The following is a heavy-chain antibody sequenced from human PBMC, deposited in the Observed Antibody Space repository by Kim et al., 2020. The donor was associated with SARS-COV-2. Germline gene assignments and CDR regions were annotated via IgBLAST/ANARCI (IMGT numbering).Heavy chain of an antibody. D-gene: IGHD1-26*01. Sequence: GESLKISCKGSGNSFTNYWISWVRQMPGKGLEWMGRIDPTDSYINYSPSFKGHVTISADKSIRTAYLQWSSLKASDTAMYYCARHVAGATSTSYGMDVWGQGTTVTVSS. CDR2: IDPTDSYI. J-gene: IGHJ6*02. CDR3: ARHVAGATSTSYGMDV. CDR1: GNSFTNYW. V-gene: IGHV5-10-1*01.